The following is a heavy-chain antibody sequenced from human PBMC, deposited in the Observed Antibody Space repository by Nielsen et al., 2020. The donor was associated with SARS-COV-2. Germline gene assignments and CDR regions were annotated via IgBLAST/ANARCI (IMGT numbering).Heavy chain of an antibody. CDR2: IKSKVDGGTT. V-gene: IGHV3-15*01. Sequence: GGSLRLSCAASGFTFSNPWMNWVRQAPGKGLEWVGRIKSKVDGGTTDYAGPVKGRLTISRDDSKNTLYLQMNSLKTEDTAVYYCTTGGITMVRGVMQYWGQGTLVTVSP. D-gene: IGHD3-10*01. CDR1: GFTFSNPW. J-gene: IGHJ1*01. CDR3: TTGGITMVRGVMQY.